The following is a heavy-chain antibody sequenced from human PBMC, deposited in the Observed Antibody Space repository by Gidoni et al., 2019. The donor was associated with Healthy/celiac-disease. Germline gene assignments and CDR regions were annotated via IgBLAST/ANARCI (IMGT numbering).Heavy chain of an antibody. CDR2: IWYDGSNK. V-gene: IGHV3-33*01. Sequence: QVQLVESGGGVVQPGRSLRLSCAASGFTFSSYGMHWVRQAPGKGLEWLAVIWYDGSNKYYADSVKGRFTISRDNSKNTLYLQMNSLRAEDTAVYYCARDPYSSGWHPFYWGQGTLVTVSS. D-gene: IGHD6-19*01. CDR3: ARDPYSSGWHPFY. J-gene: IGHJ4*02. CDR1: GFTFSSYG.